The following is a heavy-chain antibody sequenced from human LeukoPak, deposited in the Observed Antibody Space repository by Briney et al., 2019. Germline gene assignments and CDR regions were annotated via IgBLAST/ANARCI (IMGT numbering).Heavy chain of an antibody. CDR1: GFTFDDYA. CDR3: ARGVVPAATSAFDI. Sequence: RGSLRLSCAAFGFTFDDYAMHWVRQAPGKGLEWVAVISYDGSNKYYADSVKGRFTISRDNSKNTLYLQMNSLRAEDTAVYYCARGVVPAATSAFDIWGQGTMVTVSS. J-gene: IGHJ3*02. V-gene: IGHV3-30-3*01. CDR2: ISYDGSNK. D-gene: IGHD2-2*01.